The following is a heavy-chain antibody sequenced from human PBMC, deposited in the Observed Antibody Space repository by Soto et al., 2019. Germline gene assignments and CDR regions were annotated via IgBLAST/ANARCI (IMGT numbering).Heavy chain of an antibody. J-gene: IGHJ4*02. D-gene: IGHD2-2*01. CDR1: DGSISSYY. CDR3: AKDYARWNQLLGYDY. CDR2: IFYTGST. V-gene: IGHV4-59*01. Sequence: SETLSLTCTVSDGSISSYYWGWIRQPPGKGLEWIGYIFYTGSTNYNPSLKSRVTISVDTSKNQFSLKLSSVTAADTAVYYCAKDYARWNQLLGYDYWGQGTLVTVSS.